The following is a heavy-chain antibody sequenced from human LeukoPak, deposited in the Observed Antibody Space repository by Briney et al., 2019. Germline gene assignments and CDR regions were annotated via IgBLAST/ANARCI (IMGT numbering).Heavy chain of an antibody. J-gene: IGHJ5*02. CDR1: GGPISGSRT. CDR2: VHYGGRT. Sequence: PSETLSLTCTVSGGPISGSRTWGWVRQPPGKGLEWIGNVHYGGRTASNPSLKSRVTMSLDTSTNQFSLKMNSVTATDTALYYCARVVTAAGLDLWGQGILVTISS. CDR3: ARVVTAAGLDL. D-gene: IGHD6-25*01. V-gene: IGHV4-39*07.